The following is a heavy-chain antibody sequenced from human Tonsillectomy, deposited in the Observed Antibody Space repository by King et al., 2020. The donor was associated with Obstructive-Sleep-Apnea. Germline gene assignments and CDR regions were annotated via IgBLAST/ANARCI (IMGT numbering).Heavy chain of an antibody. D-gene: IGHD4-17*01. V-gene: IGHV3-7*01. CDR3: AREYDYGDYHFDH. CDR2: IKEDGSEK. J-gene: IGHJ4*02. Sequence: VQLVESGGGLVQPGGSLRLSCAAAGFSFSNYCMTWVRQAPGKGLEWVASIKEDGSEKQYVDSVKGRFTISRDNAKNSLYPQMSSLRAEDRATYYCAREYDYGDYHFDHWGQGILVTVA. CDR1: GFSFSNYC.